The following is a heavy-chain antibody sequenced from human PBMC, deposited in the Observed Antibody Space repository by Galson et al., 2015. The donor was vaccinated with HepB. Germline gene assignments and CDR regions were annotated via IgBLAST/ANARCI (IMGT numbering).Heavy chain of an antibody. CDR1: GFPFSNYA. J-gene: IGHJ4*02. V-gene: IGHV3-30*04. Sequence: SLRLSCAASGFPFSNYAMHWVRQTPGKGLEWMTVILHDAHNRYYADSVEGRFTVSRDNSKNTVYLQMNSLRPGDTAMYYCARRAGASGGFSFDYRGQGSLVTVSS. D-gene: IGHD3-10*01. CDR3: ARRAGASGGFSFDY. CDR2: ILHDAHNR.